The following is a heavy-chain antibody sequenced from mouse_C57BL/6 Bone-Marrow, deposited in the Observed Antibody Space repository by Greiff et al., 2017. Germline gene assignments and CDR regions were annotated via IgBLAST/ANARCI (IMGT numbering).Heavy chain of an antibody. Sequence: DVMLVESGGGLVQPGGSLKLSCAASGFTFSDYYMYWVRQTPEKRLEWVAYISNGGGSTYYPDTVKGRFTISRDNAKNTLYLQMSRLKSEDTAMYYCARQSLFYYNAMDYWGQGTSVTVSS. CDR1: GFTFSDYY. J-gene: IGHJ4*01. V-gene: IGHV5-12*01. D-gene: IGHD2-12*01. CDR2: ISNGGGST. CDR3: ARQSLFYYNAMDY.